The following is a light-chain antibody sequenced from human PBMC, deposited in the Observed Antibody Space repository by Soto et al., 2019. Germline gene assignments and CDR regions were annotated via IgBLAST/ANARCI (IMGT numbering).Light chain of an antibody. V-gene: IGKV3D-7*01. CDR2: GAS. CDR3: QQLNSYPIT. Sequence: PGERATLSCRASQSVSSSYLAWYQQKPGQAPRLLIYGASTRATDIPARFSGSGSGTDFTLTISSLQPEDFATYYCQQLNSYPITFGQGTRLEIK. CDR1: QSVSSSY. J-gene: IGKJ5*01.